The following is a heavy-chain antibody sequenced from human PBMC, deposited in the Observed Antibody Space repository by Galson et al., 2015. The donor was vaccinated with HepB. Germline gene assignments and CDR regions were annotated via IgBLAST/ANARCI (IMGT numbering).Heavy chain of an antibody. CDR1: GYTFITHG. V-gene: IGHV1-18*01. CDR2: INGYNGNT. CDR3: ARGPLDDAFDF. J-gene: IGHJ3*01. Sequence: SVKVSCKASGYTFITHGITWVRQAPGQGLEWMGWINGYNGNTKYAHSLQGRVTLTTDASTTTGYMELRSLTSDDTAVYYCARGPLDDAFDFWGQGTLVTVSS. D-gene: IGHD1-1*01.